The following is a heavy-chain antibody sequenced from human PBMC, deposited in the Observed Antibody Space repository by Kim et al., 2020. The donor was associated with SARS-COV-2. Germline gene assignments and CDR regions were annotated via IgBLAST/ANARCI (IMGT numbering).Heavy chain of an antibody. J-gene: IGHJ3*02. CDR3: PRIRHNWSPHDAFDT. CDR2: IDHIGNT. D-gene: IGHD1-20*01. CDR1: GGSFSNYY. V-gene: IGHV4-34*01. Sequence: SETLSLTCAVYGGSFSNYYWSWIRQTPGQGLEWIGEIDHIGNTNYNPSLKTRVTISLDTSRSQFSLKLTSVTAADTALYYCPRIRHNWSPHDAFDTWGQG.